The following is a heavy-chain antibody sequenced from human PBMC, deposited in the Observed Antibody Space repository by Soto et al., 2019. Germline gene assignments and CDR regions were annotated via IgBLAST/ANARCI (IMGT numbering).Heavy chain of an antibody. J-gene: IGHJ3*02. CDR2: LKPDGSEK. D-gene: IGHD3-22*01. V-gene: IGHV3-7*04. Sequence: GGSLRLSCAASGFTFSSYWMSWVRQAPGKGLEWVANLKPDGSEKWYVDSVKGRFTISRDNAKNSLYLQMNSLRAEDTAVYYCARGDYYDTSGPFSDAFDIWGQGTMVTVSS. CDR1: GFTFSSYW. CDR3: ARGDYYDTSGPFSDAFDI.